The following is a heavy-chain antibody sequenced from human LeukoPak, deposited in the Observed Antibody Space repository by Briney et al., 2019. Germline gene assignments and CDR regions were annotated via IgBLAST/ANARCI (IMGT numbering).Heavy chain of an antibody. CDR3: ARVMYGSYGYDY. CDR2: MNPNSGNT. D-gene: IGHD5-18*01. Sequence: GASVKVSCKASGYTFTSYDINWVRQATGQGLEWMGWMNPNSGNTGYAQKFQGRVTMTRNTSISTAYMELSSLRSEDTAVYYCARVMYGSYGYDYWGQGTLVTVSS. V-gene: IGHV1-8*01. J-gene: IGHJ4*02. CDR1: GYTFTSYD.